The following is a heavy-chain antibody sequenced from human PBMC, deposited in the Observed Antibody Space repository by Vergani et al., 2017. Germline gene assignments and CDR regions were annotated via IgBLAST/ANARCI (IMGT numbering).Heavy chain of an antibody. D-gene: IGHD3-10*01. Sequence: QITLKESGPTLVKPTQPLTLTCTSSGFSLSTSGVGVGWIRQPPGKALGWLALIYWDDDKRYSPSLKSRLTITKDTSKNQVVLTMTNMDPVDTATYYCAHRFGLGXFDYWGQGTLVTVSS. CDR2: IYWDDDK. V-gene: IGHV2-5*02. CDR3: AHRFGLGXFDY. J-gene: IGHJ4*02. CDR1: GFSLSTSGVG.